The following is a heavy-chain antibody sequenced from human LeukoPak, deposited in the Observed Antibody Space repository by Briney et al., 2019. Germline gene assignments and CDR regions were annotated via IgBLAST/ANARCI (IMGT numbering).Heavy chain of an antibody. J-gene: IGHJ6*03. V-gene: IGHV1-46*01. Sequence: ASVKVSCKASGYSFTIYNIHWVRQAPGQGLEWMGMINPSDGATTYAQRFQGRLTMTRDMSTTTVYMDLRSLRSEDTAVYFCAREKIGMLSGNVGGLFATYYTYYYMDVWGRGTMVTVSS. CDR3: AREKIGMLSGNVGGLFATYYTYYYMDV. CDR2: INPSDGAT. D-gene: IGHD3-16*01. CDR1: GYSFTIYN.